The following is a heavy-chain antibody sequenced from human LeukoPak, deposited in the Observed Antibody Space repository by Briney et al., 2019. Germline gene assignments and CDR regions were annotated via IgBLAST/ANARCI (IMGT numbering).Heavy chain of an antibody. CDR1: GFTFSSYA. D-gene: IGHD6-13*01. V-gene: IGHV3-23*01. Sequence: GGSLRLSCAASGFTFSSYAMSWVRQAPGKGLEWVSAISGSGGSTYYADSVKGRFTISRDNSKNTLYLQMNSLRTEDTAVYYCAKGSAAAGAEYFQHWGQGTLVTVSS. CDR2: ISGSGGST. CDR3: AKGSAAAGAEYFQH. J-gene: IGHJ1*01.